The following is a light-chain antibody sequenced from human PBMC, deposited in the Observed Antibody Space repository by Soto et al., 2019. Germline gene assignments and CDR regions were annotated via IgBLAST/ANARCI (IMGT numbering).Light chain of an antibody. CDR3: QQHGSSPL. V-gene: IGKV3-20*01. J-gene: IGKJ4*01. CDR1: QSVSSN. CDR2: DAS. Sequence: ILMTQSPATLSVSPGERATRSCRASQSVSSNLAWYQQKPGQAPRLLIYDASNRATGVPARFSGSGSGTDFTLTISRLEPEDFAVYYCQQHGSSPLFGGGTKVDI.